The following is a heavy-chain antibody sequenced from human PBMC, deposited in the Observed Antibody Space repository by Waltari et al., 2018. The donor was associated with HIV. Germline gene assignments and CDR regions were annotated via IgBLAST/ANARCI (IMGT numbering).Heavy chain of an antibody. CDR3: ARDQGGIAVAGTPGDY. J-gene: IGHJ4*02. V-gene: IGHV1-2*02. CDR1: GYTFTGYY. CDR2: INPNSGGT. D-gene: IGHD6-19*01. Sequence: QVQLVQSGAEVKKPGASVKVSCKASGYTFTGYYMHWVRQAPGQGLEWMGWINPNSGGTNYAQKLEGRGTRTRDTSISTAYMELSRLRSDDTAVYYCARDQGGIAVAGTPGDYWGQGTLVTVSS.